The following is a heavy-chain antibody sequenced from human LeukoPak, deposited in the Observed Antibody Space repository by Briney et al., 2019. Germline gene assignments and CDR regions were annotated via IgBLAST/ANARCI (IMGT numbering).Heavy chain of an antibody. CDR1: GYSFDVYG. J-gene: IGHJ4*02. CDR3: ARDYFGLGSYFGTGDY. CDR2: ISVQNGNT. V-gene: IGHV1-18*01. D-gene: IGHD3-10*01. Sequence: GASVKVSCKASGYSFDVYGINWVRQAPGPGLEWMGWISVQNGNTKYAQNVQGRVTMTTDTSTETAYMELRTLRSDDTAVYYCARDYFGLGSYFGTGDYWGQGTLVTVSS.